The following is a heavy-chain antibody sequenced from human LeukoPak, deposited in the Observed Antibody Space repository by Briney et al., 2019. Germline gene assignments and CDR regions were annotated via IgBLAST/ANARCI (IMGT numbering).Heavy chain of an antibody. Sequence: ASVTVSCKASGYTFTGYYMHWVRQAPGQGLEWMGWINPNSGGTNYAQKFQGRVTMTRDTSISTAYMELSRLRSDDTAVYYCAVWFGELLYRVYYYGMDVWGQGTTVTVSS. D-gene: IGHD3-10*01. CDR2: INPNSGGT. CDR1: GYTFTGYY. CDR3: AVWFGELLYRVYYYGMDV. J-gene: IGHJ6*02. V-gene: IGHV1-2*02.